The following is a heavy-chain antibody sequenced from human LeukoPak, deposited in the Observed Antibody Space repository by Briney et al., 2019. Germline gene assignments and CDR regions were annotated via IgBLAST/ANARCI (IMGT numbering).Heavy chain of an antibody. CDR2: IYHGGST. CDR1: GGSISSYY. J-gene: IGHJ3*01. Sequence: SETLSLTCTVSGGSISSYYWSWIRQPPGKGLEWIGSIYHGGSTYYNASLRSRVTTSVDTSKNQFSLKLSSVTAADTAVYYCAKSTYYYDTFVNAFDLWGQGTVVTVSS. V-gene: IGHV4-39*07. D-gene: IGHD3-22*01. CDR3: AKSTYYYDTFVNAFDL.